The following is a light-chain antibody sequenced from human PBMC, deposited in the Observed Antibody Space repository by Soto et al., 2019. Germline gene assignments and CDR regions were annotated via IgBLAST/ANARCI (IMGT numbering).Light chain of an antibody. CDR1: QSVSSY. J-gene: IGKJ4*01. V-gene: IGKV3-20*01. CDR3: QQYISSPLT. Sequence: EIVLTQSPATLSLSPGERATLSCRASQSVSSYLAWYQQKPGQAPSLLTYGASSRATDVPDRFSASGSGTDFALTISRLEPEDVAVYYCQQYISSPLTFGGGTKVDIK. CDR2: GAS.